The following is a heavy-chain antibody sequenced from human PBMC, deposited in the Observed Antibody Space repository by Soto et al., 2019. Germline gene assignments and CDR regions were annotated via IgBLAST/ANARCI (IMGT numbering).Heavy chain of an antibody. Sequence: GSGPTLVNPTQTLTLTCTFSGFSLKTSGVCVSWIRQPPGKALEWLARIDWDDDKYYSTSLKTRLTISKDTSKNQVVLTMTNMDPVDTATYYCAHIQCPLFGSGPYYFLDVWGKGTTVTVSS. CDR2: IDWDDDK. D-gene: IGHD3-10*01. V-gene: IGHV2-70*11. CDR3: AHIQCPLFGSGPYYFLDV. J-gene: IGHJ6*03. CDR1: GFSLKTSGVC.